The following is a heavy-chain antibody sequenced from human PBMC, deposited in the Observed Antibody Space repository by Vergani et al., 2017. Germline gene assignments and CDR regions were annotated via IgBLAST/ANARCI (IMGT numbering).Heavy chain of an antibody. Sequence: EVQLVESGGGLIHPGGSLRLSCEGSGFSLSGYWMHWVRQSPEKGLVWVTRIKSDGSITNYADSVKGRFTISRDNAKNTLYLEMNSLRGDDTAIYYCVRARCSGPCFMSNWFDSWGQGTLVTVSS. D-gene: IGHD5-12*01. CDR1: GFSLSGYW. CDR3: VRARCSGPCFMSNWFDS. J-gene: IGHJ5*01. V-gene: IGHV3-74*01. CDR2: IKSDGSIT.